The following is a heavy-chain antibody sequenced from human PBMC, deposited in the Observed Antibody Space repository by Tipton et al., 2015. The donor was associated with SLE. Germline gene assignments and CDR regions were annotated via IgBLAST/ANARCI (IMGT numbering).Heavy chain of an antibody. CDR3: SGELTYYYGMDV. J-gene: IGHJ6*02. CDR2: ISYDGSNK. Sequence: SLRLSCAASGFTFSSYAMHWVRQAPGKWLEWVAVISYDGSNKYYADSVKGRFTISRDNSKNTLYLQMNSLRAEDTAVYYCSGELTYYYGMDVWGQGTTVTVSS. D-gene: IGHD2-21*02. V-gene: IGHV3-30*04. CDR1: GFTFSSYA.